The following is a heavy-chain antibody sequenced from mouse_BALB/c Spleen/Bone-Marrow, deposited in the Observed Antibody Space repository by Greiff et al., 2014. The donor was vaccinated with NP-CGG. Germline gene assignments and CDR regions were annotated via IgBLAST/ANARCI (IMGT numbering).Heavy chain of an antibody. CDR3: ARELGGAY. D-gene: IGHD4-1*01. J-gene: IGHJ3*01. Sequence: VQLQQSGPELVKPGASVKISCKASGYTFTDYYMHWVKQSHGKSLEWIGYTYPYNGGTGGTGYNKKIKSKAILTVDKSSSTAYMELRSLTSEDSAVYYCARELGGAYWGQGTLVTVSA. V-gene: IGHV1S29*02. CDR2: TYPYNGGTGGT. CDR1: GYTFTDYY.